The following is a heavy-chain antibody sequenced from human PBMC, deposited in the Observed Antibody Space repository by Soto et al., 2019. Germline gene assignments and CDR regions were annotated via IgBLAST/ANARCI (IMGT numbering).Heavy chain of an antibody. CDR3: ARTDGLEWLQINYYYYYMDV. V-gene: IGHV3-21*01. CDR2: ISSSSSYI. D-gene: IGHD3-3*01. Sequence: EVQLVESGGGLVKPGGSLRLSCAASGFTFSSYSMNWVRQAPGKGLEWVSSISSSSSYIYYADSVKGRFTISRDNAKNSLYRQMNSLRAEDTAVYYCARTDGLEWLQINYYYYYMDVWGKGTTVTVSS. J-gene: IGHJ6*03. CDR1: GFTFSSYS.